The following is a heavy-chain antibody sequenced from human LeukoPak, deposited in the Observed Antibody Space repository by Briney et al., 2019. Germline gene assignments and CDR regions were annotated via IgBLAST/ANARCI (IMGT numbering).Heavy chain of an antibody. V-gene: IGHV4-59*08. Sequence: SETLSLTCSVSGGSISSYYWSWIRQPPGKGLEWIGYIYYSGSTNYNPSLESRVTISVDTSKNQFSLKLSSVTAADTAVYYCARSIAAAGIFDIWGQGTMVTVSS. D-gene: IGHD6-13*01. CDR1: GGSISSYY. CDR3: ARSIAAAGIFDI. CDR2: IYYSGST. J-gene: IGHJ3*02.